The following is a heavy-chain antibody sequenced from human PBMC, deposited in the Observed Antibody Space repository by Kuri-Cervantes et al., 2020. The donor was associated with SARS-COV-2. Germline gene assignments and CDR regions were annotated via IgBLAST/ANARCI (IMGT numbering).Heavy chain of an antibody. Sequence: GESLKISCAASGFTVSSNYMSWVRQAPGKGLEWVSVIYSGGSTYYADSVKGRFTISRDNSKNSLYLQMNSLRAEDTALYYCAKDIGGGDCSGGSCYSGGPFDYWGQGTLVTVSS. D-gene: IGHD2-15*01. CDR1: GFTVSSNY. CDR2: IYSGGST. J-gene: IGHJ4*02. CDR3: AKDIGGGDCSGGSCYSGGPFDY. V-gene: IGHV3-53*05.